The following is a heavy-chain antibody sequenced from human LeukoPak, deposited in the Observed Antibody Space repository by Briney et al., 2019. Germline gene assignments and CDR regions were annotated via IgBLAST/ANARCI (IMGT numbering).Heavy chain of an antibody. V-gene: IGHV4-34*01. CDR1: GGSFSGYY. CDR2: INHSGST. CDR3: ASTRGTLERLGDENDGAFHI. J-gene: IGHJ3*02. D-gene: IGHD3-16*01. Sequence: PSETLSLTCAVYGGSFSGYYWSWIRQPPGKGLEWIGEINHSGSTNYNPSLKSRVTISVDTSKNQFSLKLSSVTAADTAVYYCASTRGTLERLGDENDGAFHIWGQGTMVTVSS.